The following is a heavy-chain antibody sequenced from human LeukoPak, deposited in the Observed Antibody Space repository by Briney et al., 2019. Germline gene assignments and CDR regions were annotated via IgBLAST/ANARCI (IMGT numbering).Heavy chain of an antibody. CDR2: MNPNSGNT. CDR1: GYTFTSYD. V-gene: IGHV1-8*03. J-gene: IGHJ6*03. CDR3: ARGLYSSSWYLPYYYYMDV. Sequence: GASVKVSCKASGYTFTSYDINWVRQATGQGLEWMGWMNPNSGNTGYAQKFQGRVTITRNTSISTAYMELSSLRSEDTAVYYCARGLYSSSWYLPYYYYMDVWGKGTTVTVSS. D-gene: IGHD6-13*01.